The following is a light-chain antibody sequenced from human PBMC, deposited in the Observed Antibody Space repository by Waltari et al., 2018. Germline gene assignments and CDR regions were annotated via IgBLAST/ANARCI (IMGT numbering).Light chain of an antibody. CDR3: SSYAGSNNLV. J-gene: IGLJ2*01. V-gene: IGLV2-8*01. Sequence: QSALTQPPSASGSPGHSVTISCPGTSSDVGAYSYVSWYQQPPGKAPKLMIFEVSKRPSGVPDRFSGSKSGNTASLTVSGLQAEDEADYYCSSYAGSNNLVFGGGTKLTVL. CDR2: EVS. CDR1: SSDVGAYSY.